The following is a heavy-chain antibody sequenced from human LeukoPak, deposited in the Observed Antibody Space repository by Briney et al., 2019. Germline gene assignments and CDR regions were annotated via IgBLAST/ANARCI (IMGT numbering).Heavy chain of an antibody. CDR1: GYTFTGYY. CDR3: AGALSYLFYFDY. V-gene: IGHV1-2*02. CDR2: INPNSGDT. J-gene: IGHJ4*02. D-gene: IGHD3-16*02. Sequence: ASVKVSCKASGYTFTGYYMQWVRQAPGQGLEWMGWINPNSGDTNYAQDFQGRVTMTSDTSISTAYMELSRLRSDDTAVYYCAGALSYLFYFDYWGQGTLVTVSS.